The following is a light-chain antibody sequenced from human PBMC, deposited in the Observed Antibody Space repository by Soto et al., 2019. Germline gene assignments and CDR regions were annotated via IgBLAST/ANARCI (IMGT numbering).Light chain of an antibody. Sequence: DIQMTQSPSTLSASVGDRVTITCRASQSISVWLAWYQQKPGKAPKLLIYDASSLESGVPSRFSGSGSGTEFTLTISSLQPDDFATYYCQQYNHYSGLTFGGGTKVDIK. CDR1: QSISVW. CDR2: DAS. CDR3: QQYNHYSGLT. V-gene: IGKV1-5*01. J-gene: IGKJ4*01.